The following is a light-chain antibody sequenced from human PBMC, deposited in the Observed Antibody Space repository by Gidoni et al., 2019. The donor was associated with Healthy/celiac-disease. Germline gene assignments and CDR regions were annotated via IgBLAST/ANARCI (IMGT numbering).Light chain of an antibody. J-gene: IGKJ4*01. Sequence: DIQMTQSPSSLYASVGDSVTITCRASQSISSYLNWYQQKPGKAPTLLIYAASSLESGVPSRFSGSGSGTDFTLTISSLQTEDFATYYCQQSYSTPPTFGGGTKVEIK. CDR1: QSISSY. CDR3: QQSYSTPPT. CDR2: AAS. V-gene: IGKV1-39*01.